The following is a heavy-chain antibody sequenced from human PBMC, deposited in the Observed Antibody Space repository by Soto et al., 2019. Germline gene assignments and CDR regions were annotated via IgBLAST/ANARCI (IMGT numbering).Heavy chain of an antibody. CDR3: AKEQTWSLTHAFAI. CDR1: GFTFAGYA. CDR2: ISGNGNSP. J-gene: IGHJ3*02. D-gene: IGHD2-8*01. Sequence: EVQLLESGGGLVQPGGSLRLSCAASGFTFAGYAMNWVRQAPGKGLEWVSTISGNGNSPYYADSVKGRFTISRDNSKNTLYLQMNSLRAEDTAVYYCAKEQTWSLTHAFAIWGQGTMVNVSS. V-gene: IGHV3-23*01.